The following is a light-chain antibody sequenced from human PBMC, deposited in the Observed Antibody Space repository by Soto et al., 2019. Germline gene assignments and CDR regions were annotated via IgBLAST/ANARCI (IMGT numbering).Light chain of an antibody. Sequence: IQMTQSPSSLSASVGDRVTITGRASQSISSWLAWYQQKPGKAPKLLISDASSLKSGVPSRFSGSGSATEFTLTISSLQPDDFATYYCQQYNSYSRTFGQGTKVDIK. CDR3: QQYNSYSRT. V-gene: IGKV1-5*01. J-gene: IGKJ1*01. CDR1: QSISSW. CDR2: DAS.